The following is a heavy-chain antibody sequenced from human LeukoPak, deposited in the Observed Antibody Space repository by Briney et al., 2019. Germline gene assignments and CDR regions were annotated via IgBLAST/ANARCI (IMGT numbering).Heavy chain of an antibody. Sequence: PSETLSLTCTVSGVSISSYYLSWIRQPPGKGLEWIWYIYYSGSTNYNPSLKSRVTISVDTSKNQFSLKLSSVTAADTAVYYCASLGESSSRVYWGQGTLVTVSS. CDR2: IYYSGST. CDR3: ASLGESSSRVY. V-gene: IGHV4-59*08. J-gene: IGHJ4*02. CDR1: GVSISSYY. D-gene: IGHD6-13*01.